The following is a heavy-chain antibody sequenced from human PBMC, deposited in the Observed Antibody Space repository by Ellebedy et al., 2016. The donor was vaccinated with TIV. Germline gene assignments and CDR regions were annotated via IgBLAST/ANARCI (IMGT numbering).Heavy chain of an antibody. CDR2: IIPIFGTA. CDR1: GGTFSSYA. Sequence: AASVKVSCKASGGTFSSYAISWVRQAPGQGLQWMGGIIPIFGTANYAQKFQGRVTITADESTSTAYMELSSLRSEDTAVYYCATDNGGLYGSGSYYPIYGMDVWGQGTTVTVSS. D-gene: IGHD3-10*01. J-gene: IGHJ6*02. V-gene: IGHV1-69*13. CDR3: ATDNGGLYGSGSYYPIYGMDV.